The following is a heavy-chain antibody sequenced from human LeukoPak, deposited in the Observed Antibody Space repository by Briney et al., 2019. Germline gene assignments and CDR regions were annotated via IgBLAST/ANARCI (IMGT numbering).Heavy chain of an antibody. D-gene: IGHD6-13*01. J-gene: IGHJ4*02. CDR3: ARSRGSSSFHFDY. V-gene: IGHV3-48*02. CDR1: GFTFSSYA. Sequence: PGRSLRLSCAASGFTFSSYAMHWVRQAPGKGLEWVSYISSNSGTIYYADSVKGRFTISRDNAKNSLYLQMNSLRDEDTAVYYCARSRGSSSFHFDYWGQGTLVTVSS. CDR2: ISSNSGTI.